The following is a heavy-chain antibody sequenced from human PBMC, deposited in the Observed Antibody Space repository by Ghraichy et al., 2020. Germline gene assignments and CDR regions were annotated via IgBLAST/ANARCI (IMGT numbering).Heavy chain of an antibody. D-gene: IGHD1-26*01. CDR1: GGTFSSYT. V-gene: IGHV1-69*13. CDR3: AREGRSYYIFDY. J-gene: IGHJ4*02. CDR2: IIPIFGTA. Sequence: SVKVSCKASGGTFSSYTISWVRQAPGQGLEWMGGIIPIFGTANYAQKFQGRVTITADESTSTAYMELSSLRSEDTAVYYCAREGRSYYIFDYWGQGTLVTVSS.